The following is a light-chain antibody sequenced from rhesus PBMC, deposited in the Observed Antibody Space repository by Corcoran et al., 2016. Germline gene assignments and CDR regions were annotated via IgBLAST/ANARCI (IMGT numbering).Light chain of an antibody. Sequence: AAPTQSPSVSGSPGQSATISCTGTSSDIGGYNRVSWYQQYPGKAPKLMIYEGTKRPSGVSDRFSGSKSDNAASLTISGLQAEDEADYYCSSYASGSTYIFGVGTRLTVL. CDR2: EGT. J-gene: IGLJ1*01. CDR1: SSDIGGYNR. V-gene: IGLV2-13*03. CDR3: SSYASGSTYI.